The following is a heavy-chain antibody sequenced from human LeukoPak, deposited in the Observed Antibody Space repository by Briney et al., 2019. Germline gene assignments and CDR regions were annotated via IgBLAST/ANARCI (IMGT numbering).Heavy chain of an antibody. CDR3: ARVTGYRIEDYFDY. J-gene: IGHJ4*02. Sequence: ETLSLTCTVSGGSISSYYWSWIRQPPGKGLEWIGYIYYSGSTNYNPSLKSRVTISVETSKNEFSLKLRSVTAADTAVYYCARVTGYRIEDYFDYWGQGTLVTVSS. V-gene: IGHV4-59*01. CDR1: GGSISSYY. D-gene: IGHD6-13*01. CDR2: IYYSGST.